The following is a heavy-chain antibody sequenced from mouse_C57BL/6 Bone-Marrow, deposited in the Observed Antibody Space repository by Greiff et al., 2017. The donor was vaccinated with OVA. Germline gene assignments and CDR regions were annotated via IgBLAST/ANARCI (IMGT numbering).Heavy chain of an antibody. V-gene: IGHV1-82*01. Sequence: QVQLQQSGPELVKPGASVKISCKASGYAFSSSWMNWVKQRPGKGLEWIGRIYPGDGDTNYNGKFKGKATLTADKSSSTAYMQLSSLTSEDSAVYFCAREPLGRDYWGQGTTLTVSS. J-gene: IGHJ2*01. D-gene: IGHD4-1*01. CDR3: AREPLGRDY. CDR2: IYPGDGDT. CDR1: GYAFSSSW.